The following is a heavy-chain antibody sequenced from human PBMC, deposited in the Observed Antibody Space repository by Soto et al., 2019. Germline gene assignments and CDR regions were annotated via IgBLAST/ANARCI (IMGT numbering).Heavy chain of an antibody. J-gene: IGHJ5*02. CDR3: ACPPINSGGSNWFDP. CDR2: IYYSGST. D-gene: IGHD6-19*01. CDR1: GGSISSSSYY. Sequence: SETLSLTCTVSGGSISSSSYYWGWIRQPPGKGLEWIGSIYYSGSTYYNPSLKSRVTISVDTSKNQFSLKLSSVTAADTAVYYCACPPINSGGSNWFDPWGQETLVTFPP. V-gene: IGHV4-39*01.